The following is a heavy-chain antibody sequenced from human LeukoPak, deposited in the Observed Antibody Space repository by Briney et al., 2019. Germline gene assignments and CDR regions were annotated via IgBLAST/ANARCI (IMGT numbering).Heavy chain of an antibody. D-gene: IGHD2-2*01. Sequence: GGSLRLSCAASGFPFNSYGMSWVRQAPGKGLEWVSGISGSGGSTYYADSVKGRFTISRDNSKNTLYLQMHSLRAEDTAVYYCAKESLRVVPSATFDYWGQGTLVTVSS. J-gene: IGHJ4*02. V-gene: IGHV3-23*01. CDR2: ISGSGGST. CDR3: AKESLRVVPSATFDY. CDR1: GFPFNSYG.